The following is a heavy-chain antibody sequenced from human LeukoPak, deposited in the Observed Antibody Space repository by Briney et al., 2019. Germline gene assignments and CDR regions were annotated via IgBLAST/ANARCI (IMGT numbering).Heavy chain of an antibody. CDR3: ARDGEWLTPYYFDY. Sequence: ASVKVSCKASGGTFSSYAISWVRQAPGQGLEWMGRIIPILGIANYAQKFQGRVTITADKSTSTAYMELSSLRSEDTAVYYCARDGEWLTPYYFDYWGQGTLVTVSS. CDR1: GGTFSSYA. J-gene: IGHJ4*02. CDR2: IIPILGIA. V-gene: IGHV1-69*04. D-gene: IGHD6-19*01.